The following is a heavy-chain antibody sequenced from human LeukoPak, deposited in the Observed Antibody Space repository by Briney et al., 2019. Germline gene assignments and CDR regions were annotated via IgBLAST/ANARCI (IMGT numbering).Heavy chain of an antibody. Sequence: PSETLSLTCAVYGGSFSGYYWSWIRQPPGKGLEWIGEINHSGSTNYNPSLKSRVTISVDTSKNQFSLKLSSVTAADTAVYYCARGPSALLWFGELLYRDAFDIWGQGTMVTVSS. J-gene: IGHJ3*02. CDR3: ARGPSALLWFGELLYRDAFDI. V-gene: IGHV4-34*01. CDR2: INHSGST. D-gene: IGHD3-10*01. CDR1: GGSFSGYY.